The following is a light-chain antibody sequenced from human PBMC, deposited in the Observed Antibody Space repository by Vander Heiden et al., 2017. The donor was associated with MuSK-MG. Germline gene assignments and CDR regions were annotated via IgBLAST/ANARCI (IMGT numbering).Light chain of an antibody. J-gene: IGLJ1*01. CDR1: SSDVCGYNY. V-gene: IGLV2-14*01. Sequence: QSALTQPASVSGSPGQSITIPCTGTSSDVCGYNYVSWYQQHPGKAPKLMIYEVSNRPSGVSNRFSGSKSGNTASLTISGLQAEDEADYYCISYTSISTYVFGTGTKVTVL. CDR2: EVS. CDR3: ISYTSISTYV.